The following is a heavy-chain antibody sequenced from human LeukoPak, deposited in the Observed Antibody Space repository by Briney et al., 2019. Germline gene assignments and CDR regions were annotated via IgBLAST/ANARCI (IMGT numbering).Heavy chain of an antibody. Sequence: PGGSLRLSCAASGFTFSSYAMHWVRQAPSKGLEWVAVISYDGSNKYYADSVKGRFTISRDNSKNTLYLQMNSLRAEDTAVYYCARDSSGSYYDILTGYYYWGQGTLVTVSS. CDR1: GFTFSSYA. CDR3: ARDSSGSYYDILTGYYY. CDR2: ISYDGSNK. V-gene: IGHV3-30*04. J-gene: IGHJ4*02. D-gene: IGHD3-9*01.